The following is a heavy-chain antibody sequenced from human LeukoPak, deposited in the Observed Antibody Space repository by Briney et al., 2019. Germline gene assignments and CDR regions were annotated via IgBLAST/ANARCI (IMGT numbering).Heavy chain of an antibody. V-gene: IGHV4-34*01. CDR2: INHSGST. Sequence: SETLSLTCAVSGYSISSGYYWSWIRQPPGKGLEWIGEINHSGSTNYNPSLKSRVTISVDTSKNQFSLKLSSVTAADMAVYYCARAPVVRDAFDIWGQGTMVTVSS. CDR3: ARAPVVRDAFDI. CDR1: GYSISSGYY. D-gene: IGHD3-10*01. J-gene: IGHJ3*02.